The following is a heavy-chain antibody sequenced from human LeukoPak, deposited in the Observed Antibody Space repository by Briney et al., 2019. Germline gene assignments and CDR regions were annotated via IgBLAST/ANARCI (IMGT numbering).Heavy chain of an antibody. J-gene: IGHJ4*02. CDR2: FDPEDGET. CDR3: ATTYYPKGYDISEDY. Sequence: ASVKVSCKVSGYTLTELSMHWVRQAPGKGLEWMGGFDPEDGETIYAQKFQGRVTMTEDTSTDTAYMELSSLRSEDTAVYYCATTYYPKGYDISEDYRGQGTLVTVSS. V-gene: IGHV1-24*01. D-gene: IGHD3-9*01. CDR1: GYTLTELS.